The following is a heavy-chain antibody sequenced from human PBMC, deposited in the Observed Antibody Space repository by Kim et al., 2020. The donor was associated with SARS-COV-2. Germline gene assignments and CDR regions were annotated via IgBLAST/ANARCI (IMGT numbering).Heavy chain of an antibody. CDR3: ARHSEELGDFWSGYLFFDY. D-gene: IGHD3-3*01. Sequence: GESLKISCKGSGYSFTSYWISWVRQMPGKGLEWMGRIDPSDSYTNYSPSFQGHVTISADKSISTAYLQWSSLKASDTAMYYCARHSEELGDFWSGYLFFDYWGQGTLVTVSS. CDR2: IDPSDSYT. J-gene: IGHJ4*02. V-gene: IGHV5-10-1*01. CDR1: GYSFTSYW.